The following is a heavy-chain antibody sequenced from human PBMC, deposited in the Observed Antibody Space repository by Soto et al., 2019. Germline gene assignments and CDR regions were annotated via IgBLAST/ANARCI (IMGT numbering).Heavy chain of an antibody. CDR3: CGPSTVTINWFFDL. J-gene: IGHJ2*01. CDR1: GFTVSSNY. D-gene: IGHD4-17*01. Sequence: EVQLVESGGGLVQPGGSLRLSCAASGFTVSSNYMSWVRQAPGKGLEWVSIIYGGGRTNYADSVKGRFTVSRDNYKNTLYLQMNSLKAEDTAMYYCCGPSTVTINWFFDLWGRGIRVTVSS. CDR2: IYGGGRT. V-gene: IGHV3-66*01.